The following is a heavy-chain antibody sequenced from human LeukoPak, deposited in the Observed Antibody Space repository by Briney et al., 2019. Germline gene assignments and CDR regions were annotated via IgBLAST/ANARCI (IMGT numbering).Heavy chain of an antibody. CDR1: GFTVSSNY. J-gene: IGHJ5*02. V-gene: IGHV3-53*01. D-gene: IGHD4-17*01. CDR2: IYSGGST. Sequence: GGSLRLSCAASGFTVSSNYMSWVRQAPAKGLEWVSVIYSGGSTYYADSVKGRFTISRDNSKNTLYLQMNSLRAEDTAVYYCARVTVTTWYNWFDPWGQGTLVTVSS. CDR3: ARVTVTTWYNWFDP.